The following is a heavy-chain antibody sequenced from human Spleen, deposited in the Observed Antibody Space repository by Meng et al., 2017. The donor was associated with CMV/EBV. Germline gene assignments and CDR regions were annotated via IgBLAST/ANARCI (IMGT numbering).Heavy chain of an antibody. CDR2: ISSSSRYI. Sequence: GGSLRLSCAASGFTFSSYTMNWVRQAPGKGLEWVSSISSSSRYIYYADSVKGRFTISRDNSKNTVYLQMNGLRTEDTAVYYCARVDTAYDLPLDFWGQGTLVTVSS. V-gene: IGHV3-21*01. CDR1: GFTFSSYT. D-gene: IGHD5-12*01. CDR3: ARVDTAYDLPLDF. J-gene: IGHJ4*02.